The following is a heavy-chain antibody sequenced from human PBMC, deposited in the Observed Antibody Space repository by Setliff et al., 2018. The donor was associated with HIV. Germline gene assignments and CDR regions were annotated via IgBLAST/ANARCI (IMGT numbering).Heavy chain of an antibody. Sequence: PGGSLRLSCAASGFTFSNYGMNWVRQAPGKGLEWVSYISGSSSTMYYADSVKGRFTISRDNAKRSLYLQMSSLRAEDTAVYYCARYHSDYAPTFDYWGQGTLVTVSS. CDR3: ARYHSDYAPTFDY. CDR1: GFTFSNYG. J-gene: IGHJ4*02. CDR2: ISGSSSTM. D-gene: IGHD4-4*01. V-gene: IGHV3-48*01.